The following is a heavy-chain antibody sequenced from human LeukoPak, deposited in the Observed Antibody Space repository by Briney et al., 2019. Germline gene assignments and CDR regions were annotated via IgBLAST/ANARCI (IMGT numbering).Heavy chain of an antibody. CDR3: ATERAGRDGYIVFDY. CDR2: INNDGSST. D-gene: IGHD5-24*01. J-gene: IGHJ4*02. V-gene: IGHV3-74*01. Sequence: PGGSLRLSCAASGFTFSSYWMHWVRQAPGKGLVWVSRINNDGSSTTYADSVKGRFTISRDNAKNMLYLQMNSLRAEDTAVYYCATERAGRDGYIVFDYWGQGTLVTVSS. CDR1: GFTFSSYW.